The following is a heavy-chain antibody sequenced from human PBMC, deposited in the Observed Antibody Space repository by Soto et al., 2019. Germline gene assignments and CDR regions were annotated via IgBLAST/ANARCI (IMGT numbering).Heavy chain of an antibody. CDR1: GFSLSTSGMR. CDR2: IDWDDDK. J-gene: IGHJ6*02. V-gene: IGHV2-70*04. D-gene: IGHD2-15*01. CDR3: ARFHCSGGSCYPDV. Sequence: SGPTLVNPTQTLTLACTFSGFSLSTSGMRVSWIRQPPGKALEWLARIDWDDDKFYSTSLKTRLTISKDTSKNQVVLTMTNMDPVDTATYYCARFHCSGGSCYPDVWGQGTTVTVSS.